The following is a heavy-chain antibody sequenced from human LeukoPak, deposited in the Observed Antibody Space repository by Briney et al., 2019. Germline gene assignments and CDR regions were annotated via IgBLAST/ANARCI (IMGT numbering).Heavy chain of an antibody. D-gene: IGHD2-2*01. CDR2: ISYSSSYI. V-gene: IGHV3-21*01. Sequence: GGSLRLSCAASGFTFSTYTKNWVRQAPGKGLEWVSSISYSSSYIYYADSVKGRFTISRDNAKNSLYLQMNSLRAEDTAVYYCARDLYCSSTSCTDAFDIWGQGTLVTASS. CDR3: ARDLYCSSTSCTDAFDI. CDR1: GFTFSTYT. J-gene: IGHJ3*02.